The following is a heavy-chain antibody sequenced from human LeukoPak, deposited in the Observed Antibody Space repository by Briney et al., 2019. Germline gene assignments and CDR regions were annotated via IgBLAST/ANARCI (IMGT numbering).Heavy chain of an antibody. CDR2: IYSGGST. J-gene: IGHJ4*02. D-gene: IGHD6-19*01. V-gene: IGHV3-53*01. Sequence: GGSLRLSCAASGFTVSSNYMSWVRQAPGKGLEWVSVIYSGGSTYYADSVKGRFTISRDNSKNTLYPQMNSLRAEDTAVYYCASSSGWYGGYYFDYWGQGTLVTVSS. CDR3: ASSSGWYGGYYFDY. CDR1: GFTVSSNY.